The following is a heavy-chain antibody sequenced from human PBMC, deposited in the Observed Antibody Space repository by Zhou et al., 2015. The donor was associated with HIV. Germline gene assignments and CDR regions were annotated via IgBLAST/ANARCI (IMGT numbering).Heavy chain of an antibody. D-gene: IGHD4-17*01. CDR3: VRETGKGRGDYAFDF. Sequence: QVQLVQSGAEVKKPGSSVKVSCKASGDNFRRYAISWVRQAPGQGLEWMGGIIPAVGTANYSPKFQGRVTITADESTTTGYMELNSLKSEDTAVYYCVRETGKGRGDYAFDFWGQGTLVIVSS. J-gene: IGHJ4*02. CDR2: IIPAVGTA. V-gene: IGHV1-69*01. CDR1: GDNFRRYA.